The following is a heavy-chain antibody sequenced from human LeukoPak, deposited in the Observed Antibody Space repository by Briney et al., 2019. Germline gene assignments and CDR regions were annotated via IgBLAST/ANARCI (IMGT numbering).Heavy chain of an antibody. V-gene: IGHV1-3*03. D-gene: IGHD3-3*01. Sequence: ASVKVSCKASGYTFTSYAMLWVRQAPGQRLEWMGWINAGNGNTKYSQEFQGRVTITRDTSASTAYMELSSLRSEDMAVYYCARARLYYDFWSGYPVPHYDAFDIWGQGTMVTVSS. CDR2: INAGNGNT. J-gene: IGHJ3*02. CDR1: GYTFTSYA. CDR3: ARARLYYDFWSGYPVPHYDAFDI.